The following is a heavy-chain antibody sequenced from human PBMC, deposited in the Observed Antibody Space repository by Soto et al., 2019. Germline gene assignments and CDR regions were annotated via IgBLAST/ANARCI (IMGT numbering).Heavy chain of an antibody. D-gene: IGHD2-21*02. CDR2: INHSGKT. V-gene: IGHV4-39*02. CDR1: GGSISDSNYY. J-gene: IGHJ4*02. Sequence: SETLSLTCSVSGGSISDSNYYWAWIRQPPGKGLEWIGSINHSGKTYSTPSLKSRVTISVDTSKNQFSLKLTSVTAADTAVYYCAREYGGNSGTFDYWGQGTLVTVSS. CDR3: AREYGGNSGTFDY.